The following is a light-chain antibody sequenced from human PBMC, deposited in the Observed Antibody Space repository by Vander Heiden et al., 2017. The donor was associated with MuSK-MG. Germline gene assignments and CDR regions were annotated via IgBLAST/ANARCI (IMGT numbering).Light chain of an antibody. CDR2: STS. Sequence: DIQMTQSPSSLSASVGDRVTITCRASQSISRYLNWYQQKPGKAPKLLIYSTSTLQSGVPSRFSGRGTGTDFTLTISRLQPEDFATYYCQQRDSYPRAFGQGTKVEVK. V-gene: IGKV1-39*01. CDR1: QSISRY. CDR3: QQRDSYPRA. J-gene: IGKJ1*01.